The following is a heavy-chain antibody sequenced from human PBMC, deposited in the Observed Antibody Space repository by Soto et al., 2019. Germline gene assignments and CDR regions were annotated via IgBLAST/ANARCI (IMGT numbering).Heavy chain of an antibody. D-gene: IGHD4-17*01. CDR1: GGSISSSNW. CDR2: IYHSGST. J-gene: IGHJ2*01. Sequence: QVQLQESGPGLVKPSGTLSLTCAVSGGSISSSNWWSWVRQPPGKGLEWIGEIYHSGSTNYNPSLRSRVTRSVDKSKNQFSRMLSSVTAADTAVYYCARIAIYGDYVPWYFEIWGRGTLVNVSS. V-gene: IGHV4-4*02. CDR3: ARIAIYGDYVPWYFEI.